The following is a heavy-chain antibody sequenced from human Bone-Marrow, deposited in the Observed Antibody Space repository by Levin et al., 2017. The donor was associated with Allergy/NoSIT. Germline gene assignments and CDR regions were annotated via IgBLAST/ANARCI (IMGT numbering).Heavy chain of an antibody. Sequence: PKASVKVSCAASGFNFSTYNMNWVRQAPGKALEWVSSINSGSTDIYYADSLKGRFTISRDNAENSLYLQMNGLRAGDTAVYYCARDRTYGILRNYGMDVWGQGTTVTVSS. CDR1: GFNFSTYN. CDR3: ARDRTYGILRNYGMDV. J-gene: IGHJ6*02. CDR2: INSGSTDI. V-gene: IGHV3-21*01. D-gene: IGHD3-9*01.